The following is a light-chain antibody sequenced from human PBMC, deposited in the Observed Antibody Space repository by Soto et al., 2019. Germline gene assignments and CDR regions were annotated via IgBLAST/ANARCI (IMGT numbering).Light chain of an antibody. V-gene: IGKV3-11*01. J-gene: IGKJ4*01. CDR1: QSVSSY. Sequence: EIVLTQSPATLSLSPGERATLSCRASQSVSSYLAWYQQKPGQAPRLLIYDASNRATGIPVRFSGSGSGTDFTLTISSLEPDDFAVYYCQQRSDWPSTFGGGTKVQIK. CDR3: QQRSDWPST. CDR2: DAS.